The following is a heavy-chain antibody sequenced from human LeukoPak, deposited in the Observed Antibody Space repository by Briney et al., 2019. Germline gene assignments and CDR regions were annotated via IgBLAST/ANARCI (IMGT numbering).Heavy chain of an antibody. CDR1: GGSISSYY. CDR3: ARGGYYYDSSGYAVLDY. V-gene: IGHV4-59*01. J-gene: IGHJ4*02. D-gene: IGHD3-22*01. Sequence: SETLSLTCTVSGGSISSYYWSWIRQPPGKGLEWIGYIYYSGGTNYNPSLKSRVTISVDTSKNQFSLKLSSVTAADTAVYYCARGGYYYDSSGYAVLDYWGQGTLVTVSS. CDR2: IYYSGGT.